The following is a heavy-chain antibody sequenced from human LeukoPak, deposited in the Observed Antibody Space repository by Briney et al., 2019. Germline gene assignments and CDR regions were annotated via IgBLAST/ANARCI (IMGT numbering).Heavy chain of an antibody. D-gene: IGHD4-17*01. CDR2: IYYSGST. CDR1: GGSISSSSYY. V-gene: IGHV4-39*01. J-gene: IGHJ4*02. Sequence: SETLSLTCTVSGGSISSSSYYWGWIRQPPGKGLEWIGSIYYSGSTYYNPSLKSRVTISVDTSKNQFSLKLSSVTAADTAVYYCARRKTTVTTLLDYWGQGTLVTVSS. CDR3: ARRKTTVTTLLDY.